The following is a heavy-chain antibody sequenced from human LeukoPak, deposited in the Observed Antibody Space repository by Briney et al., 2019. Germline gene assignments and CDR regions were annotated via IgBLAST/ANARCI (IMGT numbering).Heavy chain of an antibody. CDR1: GDSITSGSYY. Sequence: PAETLSLTCTASGDSITSGSYYWVGVRQPPGKGLEGRGYIYYSGSTNYNPSLKSRVTISVDTSKNPFSLKLSSVPAADTAVYYCARVELVPEGEYYFDYWGQGTLVTVSS. CDR2: IYYSGST. CDR3: ARVELVPEGEYYFDY. J-gene: IGHJ4*02. D-gene: IGHD6-13*01. V-gene: IGHV4-61*01.